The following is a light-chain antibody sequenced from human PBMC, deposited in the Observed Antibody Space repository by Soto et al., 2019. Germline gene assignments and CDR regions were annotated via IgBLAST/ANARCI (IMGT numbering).Light chain of an antibody. CDR1: SGYSKYK. CDR2: VGTGGIVA. J-gene: IGLJ2*01. CDR3: GADHGSGSNFVVV. V-gene: IGLV9-49*01. Sequence: QLVLTQPPSASASLGGSVTLTCTLSSGYSKYKVDWYQQRPGKGPRFVMRVGTGGIVASKGDGIPDRFSVLGSGLNRYLTIKNIQEEDESDYHCGADHGSGSNFVVVFGGGTKLTVL.